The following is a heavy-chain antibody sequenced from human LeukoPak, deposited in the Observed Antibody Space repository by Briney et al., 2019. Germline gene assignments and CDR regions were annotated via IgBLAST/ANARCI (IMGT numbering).Heavy chain of an antibody. CDR1: GDSVSSNSAA. CDR2: TYYRSKWYN. Sequence: SQTLSLTCAISGDSVSSNSAAWNWIRQSPSRGLEWLGRTYYRSKWYNDYAVSVKSRITINPDTSKNQFSLQLNPVTPEDTAVYYCARDSYYDFWSGYPSPAYYFDYWGQGTLVTVSS. D-gene: IGHD3-3*01. J-gene: IGHJ4*02. CDR3: ARDSYYDFWSGYPSPAYYFDY. V-gene: IGHV6-1*01.